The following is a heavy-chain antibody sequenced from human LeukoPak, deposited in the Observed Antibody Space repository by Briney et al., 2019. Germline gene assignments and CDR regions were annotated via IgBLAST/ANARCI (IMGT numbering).Heavy chain of an antibody. CDR2: ISYDGSNK. V-gene: IGHV3-30*03. CDR3: TRQTTPSMILNGGAAFDI. Sequence: GGSLRLSCAASGFTFSSYGMHWVRQAPGKGLEWVAVISYDGSNKYYADSVKGRFTISRDNSKNTLYLQMNSLKTEDTAVYYCTRQTTPSMILNGGAAFDIWGQGTMVTVSS. CDR1: GFTFSSYG. J-gene: IGHJ3*02. D-gene: IGHD3-22*01.